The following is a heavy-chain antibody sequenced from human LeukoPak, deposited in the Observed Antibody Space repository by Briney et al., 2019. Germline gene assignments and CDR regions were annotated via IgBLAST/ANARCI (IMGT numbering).Heavy chain of an antibody. J-gene: IGHJ6*02. CDR2: ISSNGGST. CDR1: GFTFSSYA. D-gene: IGHD2-15*01. CDR3: AKERGSGYYYYYYGMDV. V-gene: IGHV3-64D*06. Sequence: GGSLRLSCSASGFTFSSYAMHWVRQAPGKGLEYVSAISSNGGSTYYADSVKGRFTISRDNSKNTLYLQMSSLRAEDTAVYYCAKERGSGYYYYYYGMDVWGQGTTVTVSS.